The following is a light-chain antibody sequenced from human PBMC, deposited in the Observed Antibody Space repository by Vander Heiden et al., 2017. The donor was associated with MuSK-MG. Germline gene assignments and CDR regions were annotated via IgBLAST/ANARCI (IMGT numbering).Light chain of an antibody. J-gene: IGLJ3*02. Sequence: SYELTQPLPVSVALGQTAPITCGGNNIGHNHVPWYQQKPGQALVMVIDSNNNRPAGIPEGFSGSNSGNTATLTITGAQAADEDDYYWQLCDNAWVFGGGTKLTVL. CDR2: SNN. V-gene: IGLV3-9*01. CDR1: NIGHNH. CDR3: QLCDNAWV.